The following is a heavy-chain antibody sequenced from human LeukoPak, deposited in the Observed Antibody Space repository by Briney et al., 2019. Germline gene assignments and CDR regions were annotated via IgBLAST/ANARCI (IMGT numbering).Heavy chain of an antibody. D-gene: IGHD6-13*01. J-gene: IGHJ3*02. V-gene: IGHV4-61*01. CDR3: ARLSRIAAAGYDAFDI. CDR1: GGSVSSGSYY. CDR2: IYHSGST. Sequence: PSETLSLTCTVSGGSVSSGSYYWSWIRQPPGKGLEWIGYIYHSGSTNYNPSLKSRVTISVDTSKNQFSLKLSSVTAADTAVYYCARLSRIAAAGYDAFDIWGQGTMVTVSS.